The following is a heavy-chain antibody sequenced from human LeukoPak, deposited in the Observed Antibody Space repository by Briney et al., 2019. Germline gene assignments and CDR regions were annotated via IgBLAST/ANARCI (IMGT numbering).Heavy chain of an antibody. V-gene: IGHV4-59*12. CDR2: ISYSGST. CDR1: GGSISTFY. Sequence: SETLSLTYTVSGGSISTFYWSWIRQPPGQGLEWIGYISYSGSTNYNPSLKSRVTISVDTSKNQFSLKLSSVTAADTAVYYCARFYDSSANDYWGQGTLVTVSS. CDR3: ARFYDSSANDY. J-gene: IGHJ4*02. D-gene: IGHD3-22*01.